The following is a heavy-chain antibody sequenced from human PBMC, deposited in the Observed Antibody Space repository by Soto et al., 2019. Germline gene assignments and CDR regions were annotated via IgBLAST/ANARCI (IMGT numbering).Heavy chain of an antibody. CDR2: ISSSSSYI. J-gene: IGHJ4*02. CDR1: GFTFSSYS. Sequence: PGGSLRLSSAASGFTFSSYSMNWVRQAPGKGLEWVSSISSSSSYIYYADSVKGRFTIARDNAKNSLYLQMNSLRAEDTAVYYCARDSGGRYYYGSGDFDYWGQGTLVTVSS. V-gene: IGHV3-21*01. CDR3: ARDSGGRYYYGSGDFDY. D-gene: IGHD3-10*01.